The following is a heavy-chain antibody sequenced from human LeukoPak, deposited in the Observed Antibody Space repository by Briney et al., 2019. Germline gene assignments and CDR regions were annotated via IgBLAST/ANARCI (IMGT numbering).Heavy chain of an antibody. Sequence: PSETLSLTCAVYGGSFSGYYWSWIRQPPGKGLEWIGEINHSGSTNYNPSLKSRVTISVDTSKNQFSLKLSSVTAADTAVYYCARGRKGYTAPYYYYYYYMDVWGKGTTVTVSS. CDR1: GGSFSGYY. CDR3: ARGRKGYTAPYYYYYYYMDV. V-gene: IGHV4-34*01. CDR2: INHSGST. J-gene: IGHJ6*03. D-gene: IGHD5-18*01.